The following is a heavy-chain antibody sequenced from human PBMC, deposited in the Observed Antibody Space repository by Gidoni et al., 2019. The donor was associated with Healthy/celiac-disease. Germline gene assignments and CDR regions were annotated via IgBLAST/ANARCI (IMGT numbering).Heavy chain of an antibody. V-gene: IGHV3-21*01. CDR2: ISSSSSYI. CDR1: GFTFSSYS. J-gene: IGHJ4*02. Sequence: EVQLVESGGGLVKPGGSLRLSCAASGFTFSSYSMNWVRQAPGKGLEWVSSISSSSSYIYYADSVKGRFTISRDNAKNSLYLQMNSLRAEDTAVYYCARFPPVGGEFDYWGQGTLVTVSS. D-gene: IGHD2-15*01. CDR3: ARFPPVGGEFDY.